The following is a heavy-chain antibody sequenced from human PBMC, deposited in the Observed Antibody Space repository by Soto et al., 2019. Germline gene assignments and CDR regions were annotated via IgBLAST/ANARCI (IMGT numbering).Heavy chain of an antibody. Sequence: ASVKVSCKVSGYTLTELSMNWVRQAPGKGLEWMGGFDPEDGETIYAQKFQGRVTMTEDTSTDTAYMELSSLRSEDMAVYYCATGYSYGMALPQFDYWGQGTLVTVSS. D-gene: IGHD5-18*01. V-gene: IGHV1-24*01. J-gene: IGHJ4*02. CDR3: ATGYSYGMALPQFDY. CDR2: FDPEDGET. CDR1: GYTLTELS.